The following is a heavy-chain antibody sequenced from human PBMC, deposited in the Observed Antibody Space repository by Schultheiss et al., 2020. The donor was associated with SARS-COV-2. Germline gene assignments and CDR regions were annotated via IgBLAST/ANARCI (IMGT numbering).Heavy chain of an antibody. J-gene: IGHJ5*02. CDR1: GFTFSSYA. D-gene: IGHD2-21*02. CDR3: ARDGIRTAPGNWFDP. CDR2: ISGSGGST. V-gene: IGHV3-23*01. Sequence: LSLTCAASGFTFSSYAMSWVRQAPGKGLEWVSAISGSGGSTYYADSVKGRFTISRDNSKNTLYLQMNSLRAEDTAVYYCARDGIRTAPGNWFDPWGQGTLVTVSS.